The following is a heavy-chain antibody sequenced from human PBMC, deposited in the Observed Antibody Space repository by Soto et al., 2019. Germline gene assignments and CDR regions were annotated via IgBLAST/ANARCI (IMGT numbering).Heavy chain of an antibody. V-gene: IGHV4-59*08. J-gene: IGHJ3*02. D-gene: IGHD3-10*01. CDR3: ARRRVWFGEHAFDI. Sequence: SETLSLTCTVSGGSISSYYWSWIRQPPGKGLEWIGYIYYSGSTNYNPSLKSRVTISVDTSKNQFSLKLSSVTAADTAVYYCARRRVWFGEHAFDIWGQGTMVTVSS. CDR2: IYYSGST. CDR1: GGSISSYY.